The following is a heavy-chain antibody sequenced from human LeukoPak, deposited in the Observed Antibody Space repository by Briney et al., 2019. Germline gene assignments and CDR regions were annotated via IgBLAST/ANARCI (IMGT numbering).Heavy chain of an antibody. D-gene: IGHD1-26*01. CDR1: GFTFSSYG. CDR3: AKDLMLVGAHDYYYYYYGMDV. V-gene: IGHV3-30*18. J-gene: IGHJ6*02. Sequence: GRSLRLSCAASGFTFSSYGMHWVRQAPGKGLEWVAVISYDGSNKYYADSVKGRFTISRDNSKNTLYLQMNSLRAEDTAVYYCAKDLMLVGAHDYYYYYYGMDVWGQGTTVTVSS. CDR2: ISYDGSNK.